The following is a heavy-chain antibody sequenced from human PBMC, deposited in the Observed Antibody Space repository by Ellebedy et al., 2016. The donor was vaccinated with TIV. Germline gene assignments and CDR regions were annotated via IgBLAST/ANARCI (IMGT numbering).Heavy chain of an antibody. D-gene: IGHD3-22*01. CDR3: ARVDSTSHYDDPRGALPFGY. Sequence: GESLKISCAASGFTFSNNAMSWVLQAPGKGLEWISAITNSGTSTYYADSVKGRFTISIDNSKSTVYLQMNSLRPEDTAVYYCARVDSTSHYDDPRGALPFGYWGQGTLVTVSS. CDR1: GFTFSNNA. V-gene: IGHV3-23*01. J-gene: IGHJ4*02. CDR2: ITNSGTST.